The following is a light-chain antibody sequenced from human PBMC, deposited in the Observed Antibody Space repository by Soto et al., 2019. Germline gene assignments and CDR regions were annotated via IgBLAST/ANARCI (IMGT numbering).Light chain of an antibody. CDR1: SSNIGPGSN. CDR3: QSYDSSLSVVI. V-gene: IGLV1-40*01. CDR2: DNN. Sequence: QAVVTQPPSVSGAPGQRVTISCTGASSNIGPGSNVHWYQHLPGRAPRVLIYDNNNRPSGVPDRFSGSKSGTSASLAITGLQAEDEADYFCQSYDSSLSVVIFGGGTKLTVL. J-gene: IGLJ2*01.